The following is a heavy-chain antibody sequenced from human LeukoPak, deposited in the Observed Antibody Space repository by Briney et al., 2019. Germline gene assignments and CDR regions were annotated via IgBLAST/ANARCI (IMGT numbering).Heavy chain of an antibody. V-gene: IGHV3-30*04. Sequence: GGSLRLSCAASGFTFSSYAMHWVRQAPDKGLEWVAVISYDGSNKYYADSVKGRFTISRDNSKNTLYLQMNSLRAEDTAVYYCARGRDGYNPFDYWGQGTLVTVSS. CDR2: ISYDGSNK. J-gene: IGHJ4*02. CDR3: ARGRDGYNPFDY. CDR1: GFTFSSYA. D-gene: IGHD5-24*01.